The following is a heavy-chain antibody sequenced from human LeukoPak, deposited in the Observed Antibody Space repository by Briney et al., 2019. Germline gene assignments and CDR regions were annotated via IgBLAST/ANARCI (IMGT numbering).Heavy chain of an antibody. CDR1: GYSISRGYH. J-gene: IGHJ4*02. D-gene: IGHD3-9*01. Sequence: SETLSLTCTVSGYSISRGYHWGWIRQPPGKGLEWIGTIHHSGSTYYNPSLKSRVTISVDTSKNQFSLKLSSVTAADTAVYYCARVDWTTDYWGQGTLVTVSS. V-gene: IGHV4-38-2*02. CDR2: IHHSGST. CDR3: ARVDWTTDY.